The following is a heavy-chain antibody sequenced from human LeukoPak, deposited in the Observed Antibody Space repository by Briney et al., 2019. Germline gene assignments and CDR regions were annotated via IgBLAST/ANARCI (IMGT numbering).Heavy chain of an antibody. CDR3: ARHLNYYYYYYMDV. CDR2: INYSRDT. Sequence: SETLSLTCTVSGAPISSSAFYWGWIRQPPGKGLEWIGSINYSRDTYYNPSLKSRVTISVDTAKNQFSLNLTSVTAADTAEYFCARHLNYYYYYYMDVWGKGTTVTVSS. J-gene: IGHJ6*03. V-gene: IGHV4-39*01. CDR1: GAPISSSAFY.